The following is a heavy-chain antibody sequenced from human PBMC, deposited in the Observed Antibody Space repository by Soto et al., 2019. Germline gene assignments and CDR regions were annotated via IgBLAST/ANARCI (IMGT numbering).Heavy chain of an antibody. CDR1: GFTFSSYS. D-gene: IGHD3-10*01. Sequence: GVLRLSCAASGFTFSSYSMNWVRQAPGKGLEWVSSISSSSSYIYYADSVKGRFTISRDNAKNSLYLQMNSLRAEDTAVYYCAREVVSGTLLTAGGQFDPWGQGTLVTVSS. J-gene: IGHJ5*02. V-gene: IGHV3-21*01. CDR3: AREVVSGTLLTAGGQFDP. CDR2: ISSSSSYI.